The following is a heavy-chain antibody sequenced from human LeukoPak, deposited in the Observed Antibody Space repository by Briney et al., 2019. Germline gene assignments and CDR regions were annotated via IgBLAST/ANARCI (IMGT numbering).Heavy chain of an antibody. V-gene: IGHV3-15*01. Sequence: GGSLRLSCVGSGFTFSDAWMSWVRQAPGKGLEWVGRIKSKSDGGTIDYAAPVKGRFTISRDDSRNTLYLQMNSLKTEDTAVYYCTTRRQDGWWGPGTLVTVS. CDR3: TTRRQDGW. CDR1: GFTFSDAW. D-gene: IGHD2-15*01. CDR2: IKSKSDGGTI. J-gene: IGHJ4*02.